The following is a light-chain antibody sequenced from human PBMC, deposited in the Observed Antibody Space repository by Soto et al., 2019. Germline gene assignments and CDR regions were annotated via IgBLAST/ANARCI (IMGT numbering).Light chain of an antibody. V-gene: IGLV1-40*01. CDR3: QSYDSSLSGYV. J-gene: IGLJ1*01. CDR2: GNS. Sequence: QSVLTQPPSGSGAPGERVSLSCTESSSNIGAGYDVHWYQQLPGTAPKLLIYGNSNRPSGVPDRFSGSKSGTSASLAITGLQAEDEADYYCQSYDSSLSGYVFGTGTKVTVL. CDR1: SSNIGAGYD.